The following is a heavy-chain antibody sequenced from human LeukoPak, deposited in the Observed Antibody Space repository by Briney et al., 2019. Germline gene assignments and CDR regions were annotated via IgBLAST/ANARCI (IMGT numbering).Heavy chain of an antibody. CDR3: ARATYSSSWRDYYGMDV. J-gene: IGHJ6*02. Sequence: GSLRLSCAASGFTFSSYSMNWVRQAPGNGLEWVSSISGNGGYIHHADSVKGRFTISRDNAKNSLSLQMNSLRAEDTAVYYCARATYSSSWRDYYGMDVWGQGTTVTVSS. CDR2: ISGNGGYI. D-gene: IGHD6-13*01. CDR1: GFTFSSYS. V-gene: IGHV3-21*01.